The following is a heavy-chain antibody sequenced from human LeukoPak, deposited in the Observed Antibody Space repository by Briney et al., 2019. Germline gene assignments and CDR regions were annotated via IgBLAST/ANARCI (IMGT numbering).Heavy chain of an antibody. Sequence: SETLSLTCAVYGGSFSGYYWSWIRQPPEKGLEWIGEINHSGSTNYNPSLKSRVTISVDTSKNQFSLKLSSVTAADTAVYYCARGGEGAMVRGLHYWGQGTLVTVSS. V-gene: IGHV4-34*01. J-gene: IGHJ4*02. D-gene: IGHD3-10*01. CDR1: GGSFSGYY. CDR2: INHSGST. CDR3: ARGGEGAMVRGLHY.